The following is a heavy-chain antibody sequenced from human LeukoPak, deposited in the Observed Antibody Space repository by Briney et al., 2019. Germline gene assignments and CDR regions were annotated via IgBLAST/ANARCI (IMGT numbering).Heavy chain of an antibody. CDR1: GYTFTNHA. Sequence: GASVKVSCKASGYTFTNHAMNWVRQAPGQGLEWMGWINTNTGNPTYAQGFTGRFVFSLDTSVSTAYLQISGLKAEDTAVYYCARGVGSSPSQEDDYWGQGTLVTVSS. CDR2: INTNTGNP. J-gene: IGHJ4*02. D-gene: IGHD2-2*01. V-gene: IGHV7-4-1*02. CDR3: ARGVGSSPSQEDDY.